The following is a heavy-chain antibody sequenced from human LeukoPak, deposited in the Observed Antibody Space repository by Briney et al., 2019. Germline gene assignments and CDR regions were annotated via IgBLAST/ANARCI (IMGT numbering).Heavy chain of an antibody. V-gene: IGHV3-30*02. CDR2: IRYDGSNK. Sequence: GGSLRLSCAASGFTFSSYGMHWVRQAPGKGLEWVAFIRYDGSNKYYADSVEGRFTISRDNSKNTLYLQMNSLRAEDTAVYYCAKVPSLGYCSSTSCYEDYWGQGTLVTVSS. CDR1: GFTFSSYG. D-gene: IGHD2-2*01. CDR3: AKVPSLGYCSSTSCYEDY. J-gene: IGHJ4*02.